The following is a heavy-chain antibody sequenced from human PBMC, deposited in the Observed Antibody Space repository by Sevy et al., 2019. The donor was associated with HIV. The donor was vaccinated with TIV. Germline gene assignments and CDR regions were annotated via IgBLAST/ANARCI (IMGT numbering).Heavy chain of an antibody. CDR1: GFTFSKYS. CDR2: LSFGCGEI. J-gene: IGHJ4*02. Sequence: GGSLRLSCAASGFTFSKYSMSWVRQPPGKGLEWVSTLSFGCGEINYADSVKGRFTNSGDNSKSSEYLQMNNLRPEDTAVYYCAREGCTKPHDYWGQGTLVTVSS. V-gene: IGHV3-23*01. CDR3: AREGCTKPHDY. D-gene: IGHD2-8*01.